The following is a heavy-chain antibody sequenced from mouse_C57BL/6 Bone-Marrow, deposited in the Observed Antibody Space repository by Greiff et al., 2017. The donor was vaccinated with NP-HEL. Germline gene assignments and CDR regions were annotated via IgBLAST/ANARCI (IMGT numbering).Heavy chain of an antibody. Sequence: QVQLQQSGAELVRPGASVTLSCKASGYTFTDYEMHWVKQTPVHGLEWIGSIDPETGGTAYNQKFKGKAILTADKSSSTAYMELRSLTSEDSAVYYCTRGGGDYWGQGTTLTVSS. CDR3: TRGGGDY. CDR2: IDPETGGT. V-gene: IGHV1-15*01. CDR1: GYTFTDYE. J-gene: IGHJ2*01.